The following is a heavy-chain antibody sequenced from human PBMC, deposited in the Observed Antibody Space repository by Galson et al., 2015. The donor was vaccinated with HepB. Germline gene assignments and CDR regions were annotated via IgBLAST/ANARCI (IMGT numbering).Heavy chain of an antibody. D-gene: IGHD5-12*01. CDR3: ARGEGYSGYDYLGY. CDR1: GYTFTSYA. Sequence: SVKVSCKASGYTFTSYAMHWVRQAPGQRLEWMGWINAGNGNTKYSQKFQGRVTITRDTSASTAYMELSSLRSEDTAVYYCARGEGYSGYDYLGYWGQGTLVTVSS. J-gene: IGHJ4*02. V-gene: IGHV1-3*01. CDR2: INAGNGNT.